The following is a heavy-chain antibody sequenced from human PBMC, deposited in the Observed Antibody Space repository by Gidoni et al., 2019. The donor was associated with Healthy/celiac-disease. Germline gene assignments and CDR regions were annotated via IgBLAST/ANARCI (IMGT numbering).Heavy chain of an antibody. D-gene: IGHD2-2*01. CDR3: ARKPIRVRGGWFDP. CDR2: INHSGST. CDR1: GGSFSGYY. V-gene: IGHV4-34*01. Sequence: QVQLQQWGAGLLKPSETLSLTCAGDGGSFSGYYWSWIRQPPGKGLGWIGEINHSGSTNYNPSLKSRVTISVDTSKNQFSLKLSSVTAADTAVYYCARKPIRVRGGWFDPWGQGTLVTVSS. J-gene: IGHJ5*02.